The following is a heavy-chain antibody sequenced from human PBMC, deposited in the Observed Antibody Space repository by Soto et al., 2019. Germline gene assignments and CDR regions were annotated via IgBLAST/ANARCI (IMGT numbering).Heavy chain of an antibody. D-gene: IGHD3-10*01. Sequence: GGSLRLSCAASGFTFSSYAMHWVRQAPGKGLEWVAVISYDGSNKYYADSVKGRFTISRDNSKNTLYLQMNSLRAEDTAVYYCARAFADDGFGEFIFDYWGQGTLVTVSS. CDR1: GFTFSSYA. CDR2: ISYDGSNK. CDR3: ARAFADDGFGEFIFDY. V-gene: IGHV3-30-3*01. J-gene: IGHJ4*02.